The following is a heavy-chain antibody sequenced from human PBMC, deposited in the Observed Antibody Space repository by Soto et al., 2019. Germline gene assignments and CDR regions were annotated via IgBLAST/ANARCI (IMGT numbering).Heavy chain of an antibody. CDR2: ISYDGSNK. CDR1: GFTFSSYA. D-gene: IGHD5-18*01. Sequence: QVQLVESGGGVVQPGRSLRLSCAASGFTFSSYAMHWVRQAPGKGLEWVAVISYDGSNKYYADSVKGRFTISRDNSKNTLYLQMNSLRAEDTAVYYCERDRRIQLWSGIDYWGQGTLVTVSS. CDR3: ERDRRIQLWSGIDY. V-gene: IGHV3-30-3*01. J-gene: IGHJ4*02.